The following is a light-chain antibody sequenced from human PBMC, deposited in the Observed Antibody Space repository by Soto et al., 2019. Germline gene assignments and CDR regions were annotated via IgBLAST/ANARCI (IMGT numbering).Light chain of an antibody. V-gene: IGKV3-11*01. J-gene: IGKJ1*01. Sequence: EIVLTQSPATLSLSPGERATLSCRASQSVSSSLAWYQQKLGQAPRLLIYEASDRATGIPARFNGSGSGTDFTLIISSLEPEDFAVYYCQQGSTWPWTFGQGTKVEIK. CDR2: EAS. CDR1: QSVSSS. CDR3: QQGSTWPWT.